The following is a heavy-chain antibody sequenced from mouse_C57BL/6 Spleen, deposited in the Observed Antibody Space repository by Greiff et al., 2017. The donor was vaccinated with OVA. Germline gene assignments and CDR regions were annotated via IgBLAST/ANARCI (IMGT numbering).Heavy chain of an antibody. V-gene: IGHV1-76*01. Sequence: VQLQQSGAELVRPGASVKLSCKASGYTFTDYYINWVKQRPGQGLEWIARIYPGSGNTYYNEKFKGKATLTAEKSSSTAYMQLSSLTSEDSAVYFCAREGSTGHYFDYWGQGTTLTVSS. CDR1: GYTFTDYY. J-gene: IGHJ2*01. CDR3: AREGSTGHYFDY. CDR2: IYPGSGNT. D-gene: IGHD2-1*01.